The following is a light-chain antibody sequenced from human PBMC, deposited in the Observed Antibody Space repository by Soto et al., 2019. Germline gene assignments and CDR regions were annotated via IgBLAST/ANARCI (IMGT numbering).Light chain of an antibody. Sequence: QTVVTQEPSLTVSPGGTVTLTCGSSTGAVTSGHYPYWFQQKPGQAPRTLIYDTSNKHSWTPARFSGSLRGGKAALPLSGAQPEDEAEYYCLLSYSGARVVFGGGTKLTVL. V-gene: IGLV7-46*01. CDR3: LLSYSGARVV. CDR2: DTS. J-gene: IGLJ2*01. CDR1: TGAVTSGHY.